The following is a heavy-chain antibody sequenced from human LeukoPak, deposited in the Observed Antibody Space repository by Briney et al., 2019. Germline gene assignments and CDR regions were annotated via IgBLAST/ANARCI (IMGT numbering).Heavy chain of an antibody. J-gene: IGHJ4*02. CDR1: GFTFDDYG. D-gene: IGHD4-17*01. CDR3: ANLVTTIA. CDR2: INWNGGST. V-gene: IGHV3-20*04. Sequence: GGSLRLSCAASGFTFDDYGLSWVRQAPGKGLEWASGINWNGGSTGYADSVKGRFTISRDNAKKSLYLQMHSLRAEDTAVYYCANLVTTIAWGQGTLVTVSS.